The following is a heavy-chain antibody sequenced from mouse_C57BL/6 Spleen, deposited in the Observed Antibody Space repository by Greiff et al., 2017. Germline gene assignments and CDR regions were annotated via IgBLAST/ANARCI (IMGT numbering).Heavy chain of an antibody. V-gene: IGHV3-1*01. CDR1: GYSITSGYD. D-gene: IGHD2-1*01. Sequence: EVQLVESGPGMVKPSQSLSLTCTVTGYSITSGYDWHWIRHFPGNKLEWMGYISYSGSTNYNPSLKSRISITHDTSKNHFFLKLNSVTTEDTATYYCARGGGNWGFAYWGQGTLVTVSA. CDR2: ISYSGST. CDR3: ARGGGNWGFAY. J-gene: IGHJ3*01.